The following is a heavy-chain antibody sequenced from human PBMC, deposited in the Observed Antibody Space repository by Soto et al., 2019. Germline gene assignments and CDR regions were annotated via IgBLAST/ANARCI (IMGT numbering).Heavy chain of an antibody. CDR3: XXXXXXXXXXXXSCYYYYMDV. CDR2: MNRNSGNT. J-gene: IGHJ6*03. CDR1: GYTFTSYD. Sequence: VQSGAEVKKPGASVKVSCKASGYTFTSYDINWVRQATGQGLEWMGWMNRNSGNTGYAQKFQGXXTXXXXXXXXXXXXXXXXXXXXXXXXXXXXXXXXXXXXXXXSCYYYYMDVXGKGTTXTXS. V-gene: IGHV1-8*01.